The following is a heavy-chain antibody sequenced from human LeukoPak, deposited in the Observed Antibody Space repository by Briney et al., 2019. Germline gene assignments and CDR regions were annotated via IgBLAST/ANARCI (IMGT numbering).Heavy chain of an antibody. CDR1: GFTFSNYW. V-gene: IGHV3-74*01. J-gene: IGHJ3*02. CDR2: INGDGSST. CDR3: TRGASAGAFDI. Sequence: PGGSLRLSCAASGFTFSNYWMHWVRQAPAKGLVWVSRINGDGSSTGYADSVKGRFTISRDNAKNTVNLQMNSLRAEDTAVYYCTRGASAGAFDIWGQGTMVTVSS. D-gene: IGHD6-13*01.